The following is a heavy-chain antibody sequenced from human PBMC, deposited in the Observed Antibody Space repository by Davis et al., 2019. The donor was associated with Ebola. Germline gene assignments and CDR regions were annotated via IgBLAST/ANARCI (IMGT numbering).Heavy chain of an antibody. V-gene: IGHV4-34*01. CDR1: GGSFSGYY. CDR2: INHSGST. Sequence: SETLSLTCAVYGGSFSGYYWSWIRQPPGKGLEWIGEINHSGSTNYNPSLKSRVTISVDTSKNQFSLKLSSVTAADTAVYYCARGRAVAGEPFDCWGQGTLVTVSS. CDR3: ARGRAVAGEPFDC. D-gene: IGHD6-19*01. J-gene: IGHJ4*02.